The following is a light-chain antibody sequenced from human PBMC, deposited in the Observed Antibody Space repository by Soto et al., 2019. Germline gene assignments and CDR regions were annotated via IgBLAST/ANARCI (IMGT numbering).Light chain of an antibody. CDR3: RQGHNWPLT. CDR2: SAS. CDR1: QSISTE. J-gene: IGKJ2*01. Sequence: EIAMTQSPATLSVSPVERATLSCRASQSISTELAWYQLIPGQPPRLLIYSASTRATGVPARFTGSGSGSEFTLTISGLQSEDFAIYYCRQGHNWPLTFGQGTRLEI. V-gene: IGKV3-15*01.